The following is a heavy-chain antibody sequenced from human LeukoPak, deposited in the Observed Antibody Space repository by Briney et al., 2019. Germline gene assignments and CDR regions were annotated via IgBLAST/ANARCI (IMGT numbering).Heavy chain of an antibody. CDR3: ARVENKDNYYYDSSGYHSHYYFDY. V-gene: IGHV3-7*01. D-gene: IGHD3-22*01. Sequence: GGSLRLSCAASGFTFSSYWMSWVRQAPGKGLEWVANIKQDGSEKYYVDSVKGRFTISRDNAKNSLYLQMNSLRAEDTAVYYCARVENKDNYYYDSSGYHSHYYFDYWGQGTLVTVSS. CDR2: IKQDGSEK. CDR1: GFTFSSYW. J-gene: IGHJ4*02.